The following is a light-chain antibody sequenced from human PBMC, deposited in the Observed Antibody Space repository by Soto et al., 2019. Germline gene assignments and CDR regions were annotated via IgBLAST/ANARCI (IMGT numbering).Light chain of an antibody. Sequence: EIVMTQSPDSLAVSLGERATINCKSSQSIFYSSIDKNYLAWYQQKPGQPPRLLVYWASTRDSGVPDRFSGSGSGTDFTLTISSLQAEDVAVYSCQQYYSVPPTFGQGTKVEIK. CDR1: QSIFYSSIDKNY. CDR3: QQYYSVPPT. CDR2: WAS. V-gene: IGKV4-1*01. J-gene: IGKJ1*01.